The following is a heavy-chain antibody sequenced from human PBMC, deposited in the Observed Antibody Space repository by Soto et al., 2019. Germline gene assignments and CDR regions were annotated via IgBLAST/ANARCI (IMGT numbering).Heavy chain of an antibody. V-gene: IGHV3-30*18. D-gene: IGHD6-13*01. CDR1: GFTFSSYG. Sequence: GGSLRLSCAASGFTFSSYGVHWVRQAPGKGLEWVAVISYDGSNKYYADSVKGRFTISRDNSKNTLYLQMNSLRAEDTAVYYCAKDRIAAAGTYGMDVWGQGTTVTVSS. CDR2: ISYDGSNK. J-gene: IGHJ6*02. CDR3: AKDRIAAAGTYGMDV.